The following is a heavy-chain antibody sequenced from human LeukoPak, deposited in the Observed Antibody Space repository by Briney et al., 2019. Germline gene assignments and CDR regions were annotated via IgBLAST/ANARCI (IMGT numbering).Heavy chain of an antibody. J-gene: IGHJ4*02. D-gene: IGHD5-18*01. Sequence: SETLSLTCSVSGGSISLSNYYWGWIRQPPGKGLEGIGSIYYSGSTYYNPSLKRRVTISVDTSKNQFSLKLSSVTAADTAVYYCAYSYGYRYYFDYWGQGTLVTVSS. CDR1: GGSISLSNYY. CDR3: AYSYGYRYYFDY. CDR2: IYYSGST. V-gene: IGHV4-39*01.